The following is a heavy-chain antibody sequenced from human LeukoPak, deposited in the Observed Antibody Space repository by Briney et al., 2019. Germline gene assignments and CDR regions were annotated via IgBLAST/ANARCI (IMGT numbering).Heavy chain of an antibody. CDR3: TTVRPGTSGYSY. Sequence: PGGSLRLSCAASGFTFSSAWMTWVRQAPGKGLEWVGRVRSKADGGTTDYAAPAKGRFTISRDDSKNTVLLQMNSLKTEDTAVYYCTTVRPGTSGYSYWGRGTLVTVSS. V-gene: IGHV3-15*01. CDR2: VRSKADGGTT. CDR1: GFTFSSAW. J-gene: IGHJ4*02. D-gene: IGHD3-22*01.